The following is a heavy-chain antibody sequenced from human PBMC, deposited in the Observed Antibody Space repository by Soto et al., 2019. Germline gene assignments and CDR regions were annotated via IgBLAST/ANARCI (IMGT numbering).Heavy chain of an antibody. V-gene: IGHV1-69*02. CDR1: GGPYNKYT. J-gene: IGHJ4*02. Sequence: QVQLVQSGTEVKKPGSSVTVSCKASGGPYNKYTISWVRQAPGQGLEWMGRTIPIFDITNYAQKFQGRVTITADKSTSTVYMDLSSLRSEDTAVYYCARSLLGGNYDSDGLDNWGQGTLVTVSS. D-gene: IGHD3-22*01. CDR3: ARSLLGGNYDSDGLDN. CDR2: TIPIFDIT.